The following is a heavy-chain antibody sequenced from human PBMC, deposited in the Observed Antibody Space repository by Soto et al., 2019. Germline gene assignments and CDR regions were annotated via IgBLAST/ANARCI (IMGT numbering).Heavy chain of an antibody. CDR1: GGSISSDGYY. CDR3: ARDSLIWKDDPAGWFDP. J-gene: IGHJ5*02. V-gene: IGHV4-31*03. CDR2: IYGSGST. D-gene: IGHD1-1*01. Sequence: SETLSLTCTVSGGSISSDGYYWSWIRQLPGRGLEWIGYIYGSGSTDYNPSLKSRVTISEDTSKNQFSLKLTSVTAADTAVYYCARDSLIWKDDPAGWFDPWGQGTLVTVSS.